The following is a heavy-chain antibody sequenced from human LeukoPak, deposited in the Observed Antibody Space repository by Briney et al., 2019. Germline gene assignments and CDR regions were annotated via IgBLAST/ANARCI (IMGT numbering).Heavy chain of an antibody. CDR3: AGGGHLYCSSTSCRAFDI. Sequence: SVKVSCKASGGTFSSYAISWVRQAPGQGLEWMGGIIPIFGTANYAQKFQGRVTITTDESTSTAYMELSSLRSEDTAVYYCAGGGHLYCSSTSCRAFDIWGQGTMVTVSS. CDR1: GGTFSSYA. D-gene: IGHD2-2*01. V-gene: IGHV1-69*05. CDR2: IIPIFGTA. J-gene: IGHJ3*02.